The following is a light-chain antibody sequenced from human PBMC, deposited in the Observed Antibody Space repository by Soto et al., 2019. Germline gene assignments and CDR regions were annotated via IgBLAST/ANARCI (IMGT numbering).Light chain of an antibody. CDR3: HQRQRCHRT. CDR2: QTS. Sequence: EIVLTQSPATLSSFPGDRVTLSCRASQYINTRLAWYQHRPGQAPRLLIYQTSIRAAGIPARFSASGSGTDFTLTISDVQPEDFALYYCHQRQRCHRTFGQGTKVDI. CDR1: QYINTR. J-gene: IGKJ1*01. V-gene: IGKV3D-11*01.